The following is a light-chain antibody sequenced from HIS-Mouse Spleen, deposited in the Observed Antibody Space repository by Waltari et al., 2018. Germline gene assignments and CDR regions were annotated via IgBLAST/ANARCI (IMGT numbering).Light chain of an antibody. CDR3: CSYAGSSTWV. CDR2: EGS. CDR1: IRDVWSSNL. Sequence: QSALTQHASVSVSPGQSITISCTVTIRDVWSSNLVSWYQQHPGKAPQPMIYEGSKRPSGVSNRFSGSKSGNTASLTISGLQAEDEADYYCCSYAGSSTWVFGGGNKLTVL. V-gene: IGLV2-23*01. J-gene: IGLJ3*02.